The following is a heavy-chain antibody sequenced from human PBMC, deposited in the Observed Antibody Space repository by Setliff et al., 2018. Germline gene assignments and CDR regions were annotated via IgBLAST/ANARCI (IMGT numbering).Heavy chain of an antibody. CDR3: ARKVEQWLTPHFDY. V-gene: IGHV4-59*01. CDR1: GASIRNFY. CDR2: VHFTGST. Sequence: SETLSLTCNVSGASIRNFYWTWIRQPPGKELEWIGYVHFTGSTNYNPSLKSRVTMSVDVSKSQFSLRLSSVTAADTAVYYCARKVEQWLTPHFDYWGQGALVTVSS. J-gene: IGHJ4*02. D-gene: IGHD6-19*01.